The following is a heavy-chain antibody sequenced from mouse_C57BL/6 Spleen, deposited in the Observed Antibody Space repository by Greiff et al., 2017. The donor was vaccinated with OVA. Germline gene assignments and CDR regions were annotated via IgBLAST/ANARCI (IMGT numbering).Heavy chain of an antibody. Sequence: VQLQQSGAELARPGASVKLSCKASGYTFTSYGISWVKQRTGQGLEWIGEIYPRSGNTYYNEKFKGKATLTADKSSSTAYSELRSLTSEDSEVYIYARSSGYCAYYFDYWGQGTTLTVSS. J-gene: IGHJ2*01. D-gene: IGHD2-3*01. CDR1: GYTFTSYG. CDR2: IYPRSGNT. V-gene: IGHV1-81*01. CDR3: ARSSGYCAYYFDY.